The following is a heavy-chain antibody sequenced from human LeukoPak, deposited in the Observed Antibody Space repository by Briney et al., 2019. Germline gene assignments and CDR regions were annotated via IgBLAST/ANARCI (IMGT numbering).Heavy chain of an antibody. D-gene: IGHD3-16*01. Sequence: GRSLRLSCAASGFTVSSNYMSWVRQAPGKGLQWISIFYSGGSTYYADSVKGRFTISKDNSKNTLYLQMNSLRAEDTAVYYCARDGGPLGRYFDYWGQGTLVTVSS. J-gene: IGHJ4*02. CDR2: FYSGGST. CDR3: ARDGGPLGRYFDY. V-gene: IGHV3-53*01. CDR1: GFTVSSNY.